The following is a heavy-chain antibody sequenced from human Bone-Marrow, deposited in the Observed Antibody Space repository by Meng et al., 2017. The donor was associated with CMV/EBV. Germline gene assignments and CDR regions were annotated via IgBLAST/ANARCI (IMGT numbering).Heavy chain of an antibody. CDR3: ARLDTSIAVAGTGGGY. CDR2: ISAYNGNT. V-gene: IGHV1-18*01. Sequence: ASVKVSCKASGYTFTSYGISWVRQAPGQGLEWMGWISAYNGNTNYAQKFQGRVTMTKDTSTSTAYMELRSLRSDDTAVYYCARLDTSIAVAGTGGGYWGQGTLVTVSS. J-gene: IGHJ4*02. CDR1: GYTFTSYG. D-gene: IGHD6-19*01.